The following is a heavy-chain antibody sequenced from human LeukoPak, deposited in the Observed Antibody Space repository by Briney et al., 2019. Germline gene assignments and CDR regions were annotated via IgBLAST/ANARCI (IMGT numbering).Heavy chain of an antibody. CDR1: GFTFSSYA. CDR3: ARGETYYYDSSGYEADY. D-gene: IGHD3-22*01. Sequence: GRSLRLSCAASGFTFSSYAMHWVRQVPGKGLEWVAVISYDGSNKYYADSVKGRFTISRDNSKNTLYLQMNSLRAEDTAVYYCARGETYYYDSSGYEADYWGQGTLVTVSP. CDR2: ISYDGSNK. V-gene: IGHV3-30*04. J-gene: IGHJ4*02.